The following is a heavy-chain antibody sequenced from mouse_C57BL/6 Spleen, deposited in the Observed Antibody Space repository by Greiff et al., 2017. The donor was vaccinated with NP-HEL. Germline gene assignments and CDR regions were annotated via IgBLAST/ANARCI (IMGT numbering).Heavy chain of an antibody. CDR3: ALGGSGLYDY. V-gene: IGHV1-50*01. J-gene: IGHJ2*01. CDR1: GYTFTSYW. Sequence: QVQLQQPGAALVKPGASVKLSCKASGYTFTSYWMQWVKQRPGQGLEWVGEIDPSDSYTNYNQKFKGKATLTVDTSSSTAYMQLSSLTSEDSAVDYCALGGSGLYDYWGQGTTLAVSS. D-gene: IGHD3-2*02. CDR2: IDPSDSYT.